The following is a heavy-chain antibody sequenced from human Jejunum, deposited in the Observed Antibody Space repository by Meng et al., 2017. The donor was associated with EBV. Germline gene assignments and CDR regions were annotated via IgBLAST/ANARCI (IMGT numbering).Heavy chain of an antibody. CDR1: DGSFSGYY. V-gene: IGHV4-34*01. CDR3: ARGPDHSKQGY. D-gene: IGHD1-14*01. Sequence: QVRYHQWGSGLLKPLETLALICAVDDGSFSGYYLSWIRQPPWKGLEWIWEISDNEGTKYNPSLKSRVTVSLDTSKNQFSLRLSSVTAADTALYYCARGPDHSKQGYWGQGTLVTVSS. CDR2: ISDNEGT. J-gene: IGHJ4*02.